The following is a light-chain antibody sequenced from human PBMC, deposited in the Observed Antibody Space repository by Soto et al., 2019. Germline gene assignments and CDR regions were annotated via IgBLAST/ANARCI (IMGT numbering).Light chain of an antibody. CDR1: SSDVGSYNY. CDR2: GVS. Sequence: QSVLTQPASVSGSPGQSITISCTGTSSDVGSYNYVSWYQQYPGKAPQLVIYGVSSRPSGVSNRFSGSKSGNTASLTISGLQAEDEAVYYCNSYTTSKTRVFGGGTQLTVL. J-gene: IGLJ3*02. V-gene: IGLV2-14*01. CDR3: NSYTTSKTRV.